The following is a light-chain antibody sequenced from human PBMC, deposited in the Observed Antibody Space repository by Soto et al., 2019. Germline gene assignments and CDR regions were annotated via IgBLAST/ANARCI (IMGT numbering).Light chain of an antibody. Sequence: EIVLTQSPGTLSLSPGERATLSCRASQTVSSSYLAWYQQKPGQAPRLLIYGASSRATGIPDRFSGSGSGTDFTLTINRLEPEDFAVYYCQQYGISLITFGQGTRLDIK. J-gene: IGKJ5*01. V-gene: IGKV3-20*01. CDR3: QQYGISLIT. CDR1: QTVSSSY. CDR2: GAS.